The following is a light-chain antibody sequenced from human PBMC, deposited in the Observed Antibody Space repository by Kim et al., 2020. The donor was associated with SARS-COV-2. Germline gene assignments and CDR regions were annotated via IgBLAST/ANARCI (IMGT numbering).Light chain of an antibody. J-gene: IGLJ2*01. CDR3: CSYAGSYGVV. V-gene: IGLV2-11*01. Sequence: YGTVSLTGSRSDVGGYNEVAWYQQHPAKPPKLMIYDVSKRPSGVPDRFSGSKSGNTASLTISGLQAEDEADYYCCSYAGSYGVVFGGGTQLTVL. CDR2: DVS. CDR1: RSDVGGYNE.